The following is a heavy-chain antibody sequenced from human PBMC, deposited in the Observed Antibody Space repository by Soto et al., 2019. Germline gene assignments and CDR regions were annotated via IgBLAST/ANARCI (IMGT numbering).Heavy chain of an antibody. CDR3: ARAESQPLVSRIFGSGYYPAFDY. CDR2: ISYDGSNK. Sequence: XESLLLSCAASGFTFSSYAMHWVRQAPGKGLEWVAVISYDGSNKYYADSVKGRFTISRDNSKNTLYLQMNSLRAEDTAVYYCARAESQPLVSRIFGSGYYPAFDYWGQGTLVTVSS. D-gene: IGHD3-22*01. V-gene: IGHV3-30-3*01. J-gene: IGHJ4*02. CDR1: GFTFSSYA.